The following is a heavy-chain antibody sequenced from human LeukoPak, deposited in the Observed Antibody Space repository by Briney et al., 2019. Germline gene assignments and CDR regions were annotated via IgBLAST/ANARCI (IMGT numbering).Heavy chain of an antibody. V-gene: IGHV3-21*01. D-gene: IGHD2-15*01. CDR1: GFTFSTYS. CDR3: ARLSVVAATPSGGIDY. Sequence: GGSLRLSYAASGFTFSTYSMSWVRQAPGKGLEWVSSISSSSSYIYYTDSVKGRFTFSRDNAKNSLYLQMNSLRVDDTAVYYCARLSVVAATPSGGIDYWGQGTLVTVSS. CDR2: ISSSSSYI. J-gene: IGHJ4*02.